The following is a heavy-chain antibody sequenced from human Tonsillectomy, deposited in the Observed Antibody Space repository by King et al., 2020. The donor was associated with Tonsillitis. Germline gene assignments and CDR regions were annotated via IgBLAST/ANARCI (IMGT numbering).Heavy chain of an antibody. D-gene: IGHD3-22*01. CDR3: AKDGAYYYGRRGFPEY. V-gene: IGHV3-30*02. J-gene: IGHJ4*02. CDR2: IRYDGSNK. CDR1: GFTFSSYG. Sequence: VQLVESGGGVVQPGGSLRLSCAASGFTFSSYGMHWVRQAPGKGLEWVAFIRYDGSNKYYVDSVKGRFTISRDNSKNTLYLQMNSLRAEDTAVYYCAKDGAYYYGRRGFPEYRGQGTLVTGPS.